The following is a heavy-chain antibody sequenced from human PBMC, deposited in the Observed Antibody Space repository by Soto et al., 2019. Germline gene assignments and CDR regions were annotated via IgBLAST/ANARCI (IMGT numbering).Heavy chain of an antibody. V-gene: IGHV4-30-4*01. CDR3: ARYVDYGGRDY. D-gene: IGHD4-17*01. CDR2: IYYSGST. Sequence: SETLSLTCTVSGGSISSGDYYWSWIRQPPGKGLGWIGYIYYSGSTYYNPSLKSRVTISVDTSKNQFSLKPSSVTAADTAVYYCARYVDYGGRDYWGQGTLVTVSS. J-gene: IGHJ4*02. CDR1: GGSISSGDYY.